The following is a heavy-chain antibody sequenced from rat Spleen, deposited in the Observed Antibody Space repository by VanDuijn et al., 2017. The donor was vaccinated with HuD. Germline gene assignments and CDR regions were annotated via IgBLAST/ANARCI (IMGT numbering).Heavy chain of an antibody. J-gene: IGHJ4*01. CDR1: GFSLTSYN. CDR3: ARAPGNGYVMDA. Sequence: QVQLKESGPGLVQPSQTLSLTCTVAGFSLTSYNVHWVRQPPGKGLEWTGVIWNTGGTRYNSALKSRLSISKDTSKNHIFLKMNSLQSEDTATYHCARAPGNGYVMDAWGQGASVTVSS. D-gene: IGHD5-1*01. V-gene: IGHV2-41*01. CDR2: IWNTGGT.